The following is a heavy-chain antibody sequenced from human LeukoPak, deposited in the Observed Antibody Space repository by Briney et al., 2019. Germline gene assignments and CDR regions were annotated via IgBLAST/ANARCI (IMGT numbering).Heavy chain of an antibody. CDR3: AREEYYYDSSGYDNWFDP. D-gene: IGHD3-22*01. V-gene: IGHV4-59*01. J-gene: IGHJ5*02. CDR1: GGSISSYY. CDR2: IYYSGST. Sequence: SETLSLTCTVSGGSISSYYWSWIRQPPGKGLEWIGYIYYSGSTNYNPSLKSRVTVSVDTSKNQFSLKLSSVTAADTAVYYCAREEYYYDSSGYDNWFDPWGQGTLVTVSS.